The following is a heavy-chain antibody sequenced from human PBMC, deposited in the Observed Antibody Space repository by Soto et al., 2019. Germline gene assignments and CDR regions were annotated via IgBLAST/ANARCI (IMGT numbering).Heavy chain of an antibody. J-gene: IGHJ4*02. CDR1: GYTFTGYY. CDR2: INPNSGGT. Sequence: ASVKVSCKASGYTFTGYYMHWVRQAPGQGLEWMGWINPNSGGTNYAQKFQGWVTMTRDTSITTAYMELSRLRSDDTAVYYCARAGLSGSYCRYYFDYWGQGTLVTVYS. CDR3: ARAGLSGSYCRYYFDY. V-gene: IGHV1-2*04. D-gene: IGHD1-26*01.